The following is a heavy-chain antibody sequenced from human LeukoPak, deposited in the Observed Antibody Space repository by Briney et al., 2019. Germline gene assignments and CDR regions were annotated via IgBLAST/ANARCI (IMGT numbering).Heavy chain of an antibody. CDR3: ARNDEHPTLAYCGGDCYSGWFDP. CDR2: IIPILGIA. V-gene: IGHV1-69*04. D-gene: IGHD2-21*02. J-gene: IGHJ5*02. CDR1: GGTFSSYA. Sequence: SVKVSCKASGGTFSSYAISWVRQAPGQGLEWMGRIIPILGIANYAQKFQGRVTITADKSTSTAYMELSSLRSEDTAVYYCARNDEHPTLAYCGGDCYSGWFDPWGQGTLVTVSS.